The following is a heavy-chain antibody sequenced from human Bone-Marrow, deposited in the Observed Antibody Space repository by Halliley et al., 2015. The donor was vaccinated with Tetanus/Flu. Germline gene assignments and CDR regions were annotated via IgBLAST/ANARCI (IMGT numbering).Heavy chain of an antibody. Sequence: AGISKDGNNKYYVSSVKGRLPVSRDNSKNSLYLQMNSLRAEDTALYYCAREGDVSLGGALDIWGQGTMVTVSS. V-gene: IGHV3-30-3*01. CDR2: ISKDGNNK. CDR3: AREGDVSLGGALDI. D-gene: IGHD3-16*01. J-gene: IGHJ3*02.